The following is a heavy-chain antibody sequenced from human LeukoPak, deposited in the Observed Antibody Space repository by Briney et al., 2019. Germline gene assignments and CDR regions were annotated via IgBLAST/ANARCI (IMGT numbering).Heavy chain of an antibody. J-gene: IGHJ6*03. CDR3: ARGQQLVPPYYYYYYMDV. D-gene: IGHD6-13*01. CDR1: GGSISSASYY. Sequence: SETLSLTCTVSGGSISSASYYWSWIRQPAGKGLEWIGYIYYSGSTNYNPSLKSRVTISVDTSKNQFSLKLSSVTAADTAVYYCARGQQLVPPYYYYYYMDVWGKGTTVTVSS. CDR2: IYYSGST. V-gene: IGHV4-61*10.